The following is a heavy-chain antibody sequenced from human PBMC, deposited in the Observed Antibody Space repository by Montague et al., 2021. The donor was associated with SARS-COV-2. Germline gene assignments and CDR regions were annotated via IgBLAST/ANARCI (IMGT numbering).Heavy chain of an antibody. CDR3: ARDLAGYYGSGSYGGMDV. Sequence: SETLSLTCTVSGGSISSSSYYWGWIRQPPGKGLEWIGSTYYSGSTYYNPSPKSRVTISVDTSKNQFSLKLSSVTAADTAVYYCARDLAGYYGSGSYGGMDVWGQGTTVTVPS. D-gene: IGHD3-10*01. CDR2: TYYSGST. CDR1: GGSISSSSYY. J-gene: IGHJ6*02. V-gene: IGHV4-39*07.